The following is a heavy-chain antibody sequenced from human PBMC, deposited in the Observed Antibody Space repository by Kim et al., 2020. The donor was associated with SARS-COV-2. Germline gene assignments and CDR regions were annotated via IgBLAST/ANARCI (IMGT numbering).Heavy chain of an antibody. CDR3: ARDLGGSSDAFDI. J-gene: IGHJ3*02. V-gene: IGHV4-61*01. CDR2: SYYSGST. CDR1: GGSVSSGSYY. Sequence: SETLSLTCTVSGGSVSSGSYYWSWIRQPPGKGLEWIEYSYYSGSTNYNPSLKSRVTISLDTSKNQFSLKLSSVTAADTAVYYCARDLGGSSDAFDIWGQGTMVTVSS.